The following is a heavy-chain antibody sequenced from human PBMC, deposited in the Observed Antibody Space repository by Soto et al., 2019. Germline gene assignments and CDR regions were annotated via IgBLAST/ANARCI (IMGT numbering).Heavy chain of an antibody. D-gene: IGHD4-17*01. CDR3: XXXXXXDYGDGLRGDV. V-gene: IGHV1-18*01. CDR1: GYTFTSYG. Sequence: QVQLVQSGAEVKKPGASVKVSCKTSGYTFTSYGISWVRQAPGQGLEWMGWISGYNGNTNYVQKFQGRVTMTTDAXXXXXXXXXXXXXXXXXXXXXXXXXXXXDYGDGLRGDVWGQGTTVTVSS. CDR2: ISGYNGNT. J-gene: IGHJ6*02.